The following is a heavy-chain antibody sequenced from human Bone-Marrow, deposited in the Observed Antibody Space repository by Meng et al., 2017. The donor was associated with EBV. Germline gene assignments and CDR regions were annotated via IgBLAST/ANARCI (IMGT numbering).Heavy chain of an antibody. CDR2: INENGGIT. CDR3: SRDLAGPYDD. CDR1: GFTFSRYW. J-gene: IGHJ4*02. Sequence: EVQLGGSGGALVQPGGSLRLSCAVSGFTFSRYWMHWVRQAPGKGLVWISRINENGGITTYADSVRGRFTISRDNTKNTLYLQINNVRVEDTAVYFCSRDLAGPYDDWGQGTLVTVSS. V-gene: IGHV3-74*01.